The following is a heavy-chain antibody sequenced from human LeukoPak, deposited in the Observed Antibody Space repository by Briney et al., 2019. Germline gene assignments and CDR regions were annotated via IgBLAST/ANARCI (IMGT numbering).Heavy chain of an antibody. CDR2: VSGNGGST. Sequence: GGSLRLSCAASEFTFSSYAMSWVRQAPGKGLEWVSGVSGNGGSTYYADSVKGRFTISRDNSKNTLCLQMNSLRAEDTAVYYCAKDPRVTITVTFYFEYWGQGTLVTVSS. J-gene: IGHJ4*02. CDR3: AKDPRVTITVTFYFEY. V-gene: IGHV3-23*01. D-gene: IGHD4-17*01. CDR1: EFTFSSYA.